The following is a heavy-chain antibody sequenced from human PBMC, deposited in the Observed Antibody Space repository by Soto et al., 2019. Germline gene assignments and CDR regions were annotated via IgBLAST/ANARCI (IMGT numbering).Heavy chain of an antibody. V-gene: IGHV1-24*01. CDR2: FDPEDGET. Sequence: ASVKVSCKVSGYTLTELSMHWVRQAPGKGLEWMGGFDPEDGETIYAQKFQGRVTLTEETYTDTAYMELSSLRFRDTAVYYYEREGGGRDLAFDIWGQGTMVTVSS. CDR3: EREGGGRDLAFDI. CDR1: GYTLTELS. J-gene: IGHJ3*02. D-gene: IGHD2-21*02.